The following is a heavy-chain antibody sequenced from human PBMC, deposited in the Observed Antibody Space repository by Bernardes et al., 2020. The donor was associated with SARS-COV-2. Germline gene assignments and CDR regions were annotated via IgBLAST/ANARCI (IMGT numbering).Heavy chain of an antibody. V-gene: IGHV3-66*01. J-gene: IGHJ2*01. Sequence: GSLRLSCAASGFTVSSNYMSWVRQAPGKGLEWISVIYRDSTTYYADSVKGRFTISRDNSKNTLYLQINSLRAEDTAIYYCAREGGIAVPLRGWKYCYFDLWGRGTLVTVSS. CDR1: GFTVSSNY. CDR3: AREGGIAVPLRGWKYCYFDL. CDR2: IYRDSTT. D-gene: IGHD6-19*01.